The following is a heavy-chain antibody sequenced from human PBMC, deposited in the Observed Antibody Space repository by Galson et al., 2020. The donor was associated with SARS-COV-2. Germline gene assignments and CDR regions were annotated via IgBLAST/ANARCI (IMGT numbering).Heavy chain of an antibody. V-gene: IGHV3-74*01. CDR2: MDGDGSSA. CDR3: ATKGEASGWAPYDY. J-gene: IGHJ4*02. D-gene: IGHD6-25*01. Sequence: GESLKISCAASGFSFSKYWMHWVRQAPGKGLVWVSRMDGDGSSANYADSVKGRFTVSRDNAKNTLYLQMNSLRADDTAVYYCATKGEASGWAPYDYWCQGTLVTVSS. CDR1: GFSFSKYW.